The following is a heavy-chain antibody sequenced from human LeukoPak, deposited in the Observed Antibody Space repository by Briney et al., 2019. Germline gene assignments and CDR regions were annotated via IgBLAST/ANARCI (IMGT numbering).Heavy chain of an antibody. V-gene: IGHV1-2*06. CDR3: ARSRIAAAGIVVWFDP. D-gene: IGHD6-13*01. CDR1: GYTFTGYY. J-gene: IGHJ5*02. CDR2: INPNSGGT. Sequence: ASVKVSCKASGYTFTGYYMHWVRQAPGQGLEWMGRINPNSGGTNYAQKFQGRVTMTRDTSISTAYMELSRLRSDDTAVYYCARSRIAAAGIVVWFDPWGQGTLVTVSS.